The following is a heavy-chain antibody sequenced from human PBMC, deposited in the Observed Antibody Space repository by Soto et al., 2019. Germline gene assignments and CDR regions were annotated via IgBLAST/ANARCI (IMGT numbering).Heavy chain of an antibody. V-gene: IGHV1-24*01. CDR3: ATATTVTTFDAFDI. D-gene: IGHD4-17*01. J-gene: IGHJ3*02. CDR2: FDPEDGET. Sequence: ASVKVSCKASGYTFTDLDINWVRQTTEQGLEWMGGFDPEDGETIYAQKFQGRVTMTEDTSTDTAYMELSSLRSEDTAVYYCATATTVTTFDAFDIWGQGTMVTVSS. CDR1: GYTFTDLD.